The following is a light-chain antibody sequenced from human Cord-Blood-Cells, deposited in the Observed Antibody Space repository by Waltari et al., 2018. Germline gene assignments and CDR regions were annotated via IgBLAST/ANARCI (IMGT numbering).Light chain of an antibody. Sequence: EIQMTQSPSSLSAAVGDSVTITCLASQGISNYLAWYQQKPGKVPKLLIYAASTLQSGVPSRFSGSGSGTDFTLTISSLQPEDVATYYCQKYNSAPRTFGQGTKVEIK. CDR3: QKYNSAPRT. V-gene: IGKV1-27*01. J-gene: IGKJ1*01. CDR1: QGISNY. CDR2: AAS.